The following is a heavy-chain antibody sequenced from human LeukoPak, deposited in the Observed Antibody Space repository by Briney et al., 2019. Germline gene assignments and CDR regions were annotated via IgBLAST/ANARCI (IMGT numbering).Heavy chain of an antibody. CDR1: GGSISSYY. CDR3: GALSGYSLSIDY. V-gene: IGHV4-59*08. J-gene: IGHJ4*02. Sequence: PSETLSLTCTVSGGSISSYYWSWIRQPPGKGLERIGYIYYSGSTNYNPSLKSRVTISVDTSKNQFSLKLSSVTAADTAVYYCGALSGYSLSIDYWGQGTLVTVSS. D-gene: IGHD3-3*01. CDR2: IYYSGST.